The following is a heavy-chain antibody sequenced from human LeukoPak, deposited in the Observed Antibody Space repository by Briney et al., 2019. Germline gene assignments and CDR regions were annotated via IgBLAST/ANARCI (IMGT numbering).Heavy chain of an antibody. Sequence: PSETLSLTCTVSGGSISSSSYYWGWIRQPPGKGLEWIGSIYHSGSTYYNPSLKSRVTISVDTSKNQFSLKLSSVTAADTAVYYCANGLSVIYCSGGSCQPYYYYGMDVWGQGTTVTVSS. V-gene: IGHV4-39*07. CDR2: IYHSGST. D-gene: IGHD2-15*01. J-gene: IGHJ6*02. CDR1: GGSISSSSYY. CDR3: ANGLSVIYCSGGSCQPYYYYGMDV.